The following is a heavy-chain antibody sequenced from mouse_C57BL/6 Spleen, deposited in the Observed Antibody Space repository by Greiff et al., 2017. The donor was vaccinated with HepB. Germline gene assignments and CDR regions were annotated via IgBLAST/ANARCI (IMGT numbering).Heavy chain of an antibody. CDR1: GYTFTDYE. V-gene: IGHV1-15*01. CDR3: TRDYGSSYGNVDG. J-gene: IGHJ1*03. Sequence: VQLQQSGAELVRPGASVTLSCKASGYTFTDYEMHWVKQTPVHGLEWIGAIDPETGGTAYNQKFKGKAILTADKSSSTAYMELRSLTSEDSAVYYCTRDYGSSYGNVDGGGTGTTVTVSS. CDR2: IDPETGGT. D-gene: IGHD1-1*01.